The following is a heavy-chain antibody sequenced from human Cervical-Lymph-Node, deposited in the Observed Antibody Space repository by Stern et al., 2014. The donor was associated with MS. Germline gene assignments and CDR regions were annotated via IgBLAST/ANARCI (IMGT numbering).Heavy chain of an antibody. J-gene: IGHJ4*02. CDR2: IYPGDSDT. V-gene: IGHV5-51*01. D-gene: IGHD4-17*01. CDR3: ARDYGDYAFDY. CDR1: GYSFTANW. Sequence: EVQLVASGAEVKTPGESLKISCKGSGYSFTANWIAWVRRMPGKGLEWMGIIYPGDSDTRYSPSFQGQVTISAEKSISTAYLQWSSLKASDTAMYYCARDYGDYAFDYWGQGTLVTVSS.